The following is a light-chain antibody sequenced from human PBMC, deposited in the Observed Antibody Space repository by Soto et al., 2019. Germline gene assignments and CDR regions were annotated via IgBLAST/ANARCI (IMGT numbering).Light chain of an antibody. CDR3: CSYADSYALV. Sequence: QSALTQPRSVSGSPGQSVTISCTGTSSDVGRYNYVSWYQKHPGKGPKLMIYDDTKRPSGVPDRFSGSKSGNTASLTISGLPDEDAADYYCCSYADSYALVFGGGTKLTVL. CDR2: DDT. V-gene: IGLV2-11*01. CDR1: SSDVGRYNY. J-gene: IGLJ2*01.